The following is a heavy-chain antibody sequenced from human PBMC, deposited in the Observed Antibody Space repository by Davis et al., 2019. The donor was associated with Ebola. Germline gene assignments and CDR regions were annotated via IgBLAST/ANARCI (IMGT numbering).Heavy chain of an antibody. V-gene: IGHV4-59*12. J-gene: IGHJ4*02. CDR1: GGSISSYF. D-gene: IGHD5-12*01. CDR3: ARGRWLRFVDY. Sequence: SETLSLTCTVSGGSISSYFWSWIRQPPGKGLEWIGYIYYIGSTNYNPSLKSRVTISVDTSKNQFSLKLSSVTAADTAVYYCARGRWLRFVDYWGQGTLVTVSS. CDR2: IYYIGST.